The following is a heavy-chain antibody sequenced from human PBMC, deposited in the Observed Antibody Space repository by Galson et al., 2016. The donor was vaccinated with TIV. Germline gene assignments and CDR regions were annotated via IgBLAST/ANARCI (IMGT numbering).Heavy chain of an antibody. J-gene: IGHJ6*02. CDR3: AKARGYGYGSPQDYYYGMDV. Sequence: SLRLSCAASGFTFDDYGMHWVRQTPGKGLEWVSGISSNSVYSGYADSVKGRFTIFRDNGRQSLYVQMSGQRGDDTAIYYCAKARGYGYGSPQDYYYGMDVWGQGTTVTVS. CDR1: GFTFDDYG. D-gene: IGHD5-18*01. V-gene: IGHV3-9*01. CDR2: ISSNSVYS.